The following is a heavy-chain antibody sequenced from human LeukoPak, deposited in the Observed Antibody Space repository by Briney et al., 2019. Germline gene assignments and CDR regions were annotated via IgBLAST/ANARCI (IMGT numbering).Heavy chain of an antibody. CDR2: IDSSSDCI. CDR1: GFTFSTYS. J-gene: IGHJ4*02. Sequence: GGSLRLSCAASGFTFSTYSMNWVRQAPGKGLEWVSYIDSSSDCIYYADSVKGRFTISRDNAKNSLYLQMNSLRAEDTAVYYCGTPFDYWGQGTLVTVSS. CDR3: GTPFDY. V-gene: IGHV3-48*01.